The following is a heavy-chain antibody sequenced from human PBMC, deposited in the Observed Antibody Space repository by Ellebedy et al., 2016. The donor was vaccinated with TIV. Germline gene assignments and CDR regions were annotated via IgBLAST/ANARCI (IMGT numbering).Heavy chain of an antibody. D-gene: IGHD3-10*01. CDR3: ARGSAEGRAFDY. CDR2: INAGNGKT. Sequence: AASVKVSCKTSGYTFTRYAIHWVRQAPGQRLEWMGWINAGNGKTKFSEKFQGRVTITGDTPASTAYMELSSLTSEDTALYYCARGSAEGRAFDYWGRGTLVTVSS. V-gene: IGHV1-3*01. CDR1: GYTFTRYA. J-gene: IGHJ4*02.